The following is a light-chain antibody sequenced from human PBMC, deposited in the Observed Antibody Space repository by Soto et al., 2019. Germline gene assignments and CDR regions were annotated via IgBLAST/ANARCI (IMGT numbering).Light chain of an antibody. CDR3: SSYAGSNYV. CDR2: EVS. V-gene: IGLV2-8*01. Sequence: QSALTQPPSASGSPGQSVTISCTGTSSDVGGYNYVSWYQQHPGKAPKLMIYEVSKRPSGVPDRFSGSKSSNTASLTVSGLQAEDEADYYCSSYAGSNYVFGTGTKVTVL. J-gene: IGLJ1*01. CDR1: SSDVGGYNY.